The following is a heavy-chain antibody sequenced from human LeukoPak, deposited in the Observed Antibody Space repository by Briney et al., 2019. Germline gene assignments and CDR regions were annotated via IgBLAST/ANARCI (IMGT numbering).Heavy chain of an antibody. V-gene: IGHV3-21*01. CDR2: IGSSRPNI. Sequence: GGSLRLSCAASGFTFSSYTMNWVRQAPRKGLEWVSAIGSSRPNIYYAHSAKGRSTISRENAKNPLYLQMTSLRAEDTPVYYCARAFYGDYRGDALDIWGQETMVTVSS. CDR1: GFTFSSYT. CDR3: ARAFYGDYRGDALDI. J-gene: IGHJ3*02. D-gene: IGHD4-17*01.